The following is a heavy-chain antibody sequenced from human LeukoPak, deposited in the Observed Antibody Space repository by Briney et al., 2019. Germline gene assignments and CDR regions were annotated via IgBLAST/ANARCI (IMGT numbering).Heavy chain of an antibody. Sequence: KAGGSLRLSCAASGFTFSSYTMNWVRQAPGKGLEWVSSISSHNSYIYYADSVKGRFTISRDNAKSSLYLQMNSLRAEDTAVYYCGRHGNYCFDYWGQGTLVTVSS. CDR3: GRHGNYCFDY. CDR2: ISSHNSYI. J-gene: IGHJ4*02. V-gene: IGHV3-21*04. D-gene: IGHD1-26*01. CDR1: GFTFSSYT.